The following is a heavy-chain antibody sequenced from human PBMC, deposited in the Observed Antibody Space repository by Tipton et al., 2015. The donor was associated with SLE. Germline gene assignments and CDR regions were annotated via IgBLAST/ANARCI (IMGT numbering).Heavy chain of an antibody. J-gene: IGHJ4*02. V-gene: IGHV4-59*08. CDR3: ARLRGKHLWSAVDF. CDR1: GGSISSHY. Sequence: TLSLTCTVSGGSISSHYWSWIRQPPGKGLEWIGYIYYSGSTYYNPSLKSRVTISVDTSKNQFSLKLSSVTAADTAVYYCARLRGKHLWSAVDFWGQGTLVTVSS. CDR2: IYYSGST. D-gene: IGHD5-18*01.